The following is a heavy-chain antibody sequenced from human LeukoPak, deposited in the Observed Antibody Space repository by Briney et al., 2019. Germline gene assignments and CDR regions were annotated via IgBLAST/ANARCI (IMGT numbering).Heavy chain of an antibody. D-gene: IGHD1-14*01. J-gene: IGHJ3*02. CDR1: GXTFSNYD. CDR3: ARGGKPAAFDI. V-gene: IGHV3-13*04. Sequence: PGGSLRLSCAASGXTFSNYDMHWVRQATGKGLEWISAIDTAGVTYYSGSVKGRFTISRENAKNSFYLQMNSLRAGDTAVYYCARGGKPAAFDIWGQGTMVTVSS. CDR2: IDTAGVT.